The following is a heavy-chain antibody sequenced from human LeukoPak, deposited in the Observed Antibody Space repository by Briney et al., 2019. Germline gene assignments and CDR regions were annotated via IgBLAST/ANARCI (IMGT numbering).Heavy chain of an antibody. D-gene: IGHD5-18*01. Sequence: PGGSLRLSCAASGFTFSSYAMSWVRQAPGKGLEWVSAISGSGGSTYYADSVKGRSTISRDNAKNSLYLQMNSLRAEDTAVYYCARERGYSYGYSNYWGQGTLVTVSS. CDR1: GFTFSSYA. CDR2: ISGSGGST. CDR3: ARERGYSYGYSNY. J-gene: IGHJ4*02. V-gene: IGHV3-23*01.